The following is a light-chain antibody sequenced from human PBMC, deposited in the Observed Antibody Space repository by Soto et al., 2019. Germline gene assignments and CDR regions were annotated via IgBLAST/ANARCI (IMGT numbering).Light chain of an antibody. CDR3: QQYGGTPWT. CDR1: QSISSTY. J-gene: IGKJ1*01. V-gene: IGKV3-20*01. Sequence: EIVLTQSPGTLSLSPGEIATLSCRASQSISSTYLTWYQQKAGQAPRPLIYAASSRAPGVPDRFRGSGSGTDFSLTISRLEPEDFAVYYCQQYGGTPWTFGQGTKVDIK. CDR2: AAS.